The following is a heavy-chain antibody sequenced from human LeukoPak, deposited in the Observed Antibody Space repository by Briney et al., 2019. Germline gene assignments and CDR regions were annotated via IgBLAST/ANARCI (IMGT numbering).Heavy chain of an antibody. Sequence: GGSLILSCAASGFTFSSYAMSWVRQAPGKGLEWVSAISGSGGSTYYADSVKGRFTISRDNSKNTLYLQMNSLRAEDTAVYYCAKDISSYYGSGSYYNYWGQGTLVTVSS. D-gene: IGHD3-10*01. CDR3: AKDISSYYGSGSYYNY. CDR2: ISGSGGST. V-gene: IGHV3-23*01. J-gene: IGHJ4*02. CDR1: GFTFSSYA.